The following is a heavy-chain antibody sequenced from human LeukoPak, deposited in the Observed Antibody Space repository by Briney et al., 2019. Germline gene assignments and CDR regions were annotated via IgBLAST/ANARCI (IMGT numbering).Heavy chain of an antibody. CDR1: GFTFSSYS. D-gene: IGHD3-10*01. CDR2: IISSSSTI. J-gene: IGHJ4*02. V-gene: IGHV3-48*02. Sequence: GGSLRLSCAASGFTFSSYSMNWVRQAPGKGLEWVSYIISSSSTIYYADSVKGRFTISRDNAKNALYQQMNSLRDSHHGADYCEIYDRTRVWFGELWIDYWGQGTLVTVSS. CDR3: EIYDRTRVWFGELWIDY.